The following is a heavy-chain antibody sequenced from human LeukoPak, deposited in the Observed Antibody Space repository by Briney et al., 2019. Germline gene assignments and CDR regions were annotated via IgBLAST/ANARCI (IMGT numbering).Heavy chain of an antibody. Sequence: ASVKVSCKASGYTFTSYYMHWVRQAPGQGLEWMGIINPSGGSASYAQKFQGRVTMTRDTSTSTVYMELSSLRSEDTAVYCCARDTVVPAAIDYYYYGMDVWGQGTTVTVSS. CDR3: ARDTVVPAAIDYYYYGMDV. D-gene: IGHD2-2*01. CDR1: GYTFTSYY. CDR2: INPSGGSA. J-gene: IGHJ6*02. V-gene: IGHV1-46*01.